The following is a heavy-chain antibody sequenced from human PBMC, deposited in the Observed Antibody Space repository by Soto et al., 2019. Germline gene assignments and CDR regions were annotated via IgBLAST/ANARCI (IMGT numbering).Heavy chain of an antibody. D-gene: IGHD6-19*01. CDR1: GFAFSSYA. J-gene: IGHJ4*02. CDR2: ISYDETKK. Sequence: QVQLVESGGGVVQPGRSLRLSCAASGFAFSSYAMHWVRQAPGKGLEWVSLISYDETKKYYADSVKGRFTISRDNSKNTLYLQMNSLRTDDTVVYFCAREPYDSGWPFDYWGQGTLVSVSS. CDR3: AREPYDSGWPFDY. V-gene: IGHV3-30*04.